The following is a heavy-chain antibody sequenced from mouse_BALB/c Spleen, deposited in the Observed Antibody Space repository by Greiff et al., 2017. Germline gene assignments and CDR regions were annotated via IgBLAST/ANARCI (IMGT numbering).Heavy chain of an antibody. CDR1: GFTFSSFG. CDR3: ARAITTVVGAMDY. CDR2: ISSGSSTI. V-gene: IGHV5-17*02. D-gene: IGHD1-1*01. J-gene: IGHJ4*01. Sequence: EVMLVESGGGLVQPGGSLKLSCAVSGFTFSSFGMHWVRQAPEKGLEWVAYISSGSSTIYYADTVKGRFTISRDNPKNTLFLQMTSLRSEDTAMYYCARAITTVVGAMDYWGQGTSVTVSA.